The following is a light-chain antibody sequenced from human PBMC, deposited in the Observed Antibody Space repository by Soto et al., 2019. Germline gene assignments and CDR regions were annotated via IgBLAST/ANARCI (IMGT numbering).Light chain of an antibody. CDR1: QSLSDY. J-gene: IGKJ4*01. V-gene: IGKV3-11*01. CDR3: QQRTSWPL. Sequence: EIVLTQSPATLSLSPGERATLSCRASQSLSDYLAWYQQKPGQAPRLLIYHASNRATGIPARFRGSGSGTDFTLTISSLETEDFAVYYCQQRTSWPLFGGGTKVDIK. CDR2: HAS.